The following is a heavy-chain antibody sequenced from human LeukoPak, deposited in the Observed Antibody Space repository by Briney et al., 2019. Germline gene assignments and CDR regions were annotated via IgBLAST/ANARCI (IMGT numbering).Heavy chain of an antibody. CDR3: ARSGFSGSYPPPSTHFDY. CDR2: IFYSGST. J-gene: IGHJ4*02. Sequence: LQTPSLTRAFSWGSLRRGGLYLGWVPPPPGKGLEWVWEIFYSGSTYYNPSLKSRVTISVDTSKNQFSLKLSSVTAADTAVYYCARSGFSGSYPPPSTHFDYWGQGTLVTVSS. V-gene: IGHV4-30-4*08. CDR1: WGSLRRGGLY. D-gene: IGHD1-26*01.